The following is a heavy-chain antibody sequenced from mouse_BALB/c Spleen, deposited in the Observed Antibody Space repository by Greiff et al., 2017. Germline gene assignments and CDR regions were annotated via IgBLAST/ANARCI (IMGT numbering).Heavy chain of an antibody. CDR3: ARAWGNYWYFDV. CDR1: GFSLTSYG. Sequence: VHLVESGPGLVAPSQSLSITCTVSGFSLTSYGVHWVRQPPGKGLEWLGVIWAGGSTNYNSALMSRLSISKDNSKSQVFLKMNSLQTDDTAMYYCARAWGNYWYFDVWGAGTTVTVSS. D-gene: IGHD2-1*01. CDR2: IWAGGST. V-gene: IGHV2-9*02. J-gene: IGHJ1*01.